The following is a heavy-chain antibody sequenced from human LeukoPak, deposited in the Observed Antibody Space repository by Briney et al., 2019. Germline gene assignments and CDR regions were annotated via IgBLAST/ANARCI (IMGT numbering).Heavy chain of an antibody. V-gene: IGHV4-38-2*02. CDR3: ATSWGSGSYSPGY. CDR2: FYDSGNT. CDR1: GYSISSAYY. J-gene: IGHJ4*02. Sequence: SETLSLTCTVSGYSISSAYYWGWIRQPPGKGLEWIGSFYDSGNTYYNPSLKSRVTISVDTSKEQFSLKLSSVTAADMAVYYCATSWGSGSYSPGYWGQGTLVTVSS. D-gene: IGHD3-10*01.